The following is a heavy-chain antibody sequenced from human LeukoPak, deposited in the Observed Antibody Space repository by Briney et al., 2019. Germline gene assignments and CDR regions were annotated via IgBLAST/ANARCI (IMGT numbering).Heavy chain of an antibody. J-gene: IGHJ6*03. V-gene: IGHV3-30*02. Sequence: GGSLRLSCAASGFTFRSYGMHWVRQAPGKGLEWVAFIRYDGSNKYYADSVKGRFTISRDNSKNTLYLQKNSLRSDDTAVYYCARDTGRDDYYYMDVWGKGTTVTVSS. CDR3: ARDTGRDDYYYMDV. CDR2: IRYDGSNK. CDR1: GFTFRSYG. D-gene: IGHD2-15*01.